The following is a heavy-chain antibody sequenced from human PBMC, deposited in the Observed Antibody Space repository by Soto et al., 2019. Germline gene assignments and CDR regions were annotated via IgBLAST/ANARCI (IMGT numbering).Heavy chain of an antibody. V-gene: IGHV1-2*04. CDR1: GYTFTGYY. CDR2: INPNSGGT. D-gene: IGHD3-10*01. J-gene: IGHJ5*02. Sequence: ASVKVSCKASGYTFTGYYMHWVRQAPGQGLEWMGWINPNSGGTNYAQKFQGWVTMTRDTSISTAYMELSRLRSDDTAVYYCARGANVLLWFGELSSWFDPWGQGTLVTVSS. CDR3: ARGANVLLWFGELSSWFDP.